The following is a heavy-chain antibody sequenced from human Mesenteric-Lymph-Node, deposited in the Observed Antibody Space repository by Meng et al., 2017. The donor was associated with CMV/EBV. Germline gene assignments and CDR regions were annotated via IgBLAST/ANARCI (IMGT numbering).Heavy chain of an antibody. CDR2: IYYSGST. V-gene: IGHV4-59*01. D-gene: IGHD3-16*01. CDR1: SGSIRSYY. CDR3: ARGGQLLGGFDP. J-gene: IGHJ5*02. Sequence: SETLSPTCNVSSGSIRSYYWSWIRQPPGEGLEWIGYIYYSGSTNYNPSLKSRVTISVDTSKNQFSLKLSSLTAADTAVYYCARGGQLLGGFDPWGQGILVTVAS.